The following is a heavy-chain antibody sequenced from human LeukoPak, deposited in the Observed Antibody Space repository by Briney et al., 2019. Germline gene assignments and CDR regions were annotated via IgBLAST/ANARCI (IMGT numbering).Heavy chain of an antibody. CDR1: GGTFSSYA. V-gene: IGHV1-69*05. CDR2: IIPIFGTA. J-gene: IGHJ4*02. CDR3: TRDLGQWLLQGIFFDY. D-gene: IGHD5-12*01. Sequence: SVKVSCKASGGTFSSYAISWVRQAPGQGLEWMGGIIPIFGTANYAQKFQGRVTMTTDTSTSTAYMELRSLRSDDTAVYYCTRDLGQWLLQGIFFDYWGQGTLVTVSS.